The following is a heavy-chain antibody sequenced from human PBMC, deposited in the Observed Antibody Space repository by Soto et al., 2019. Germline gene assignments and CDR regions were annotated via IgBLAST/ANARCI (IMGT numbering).Heavy chain of an antibody. CDR2: INHSGST. J-gene: IGHJ4*02. CDR1: GGSFSNYY. Sequence: SETLSLTCAVYGGSFSNYYWSWIRQPPGKGVDWIGEINHSGSTNYNPSLKSRVTISVDTSKNQFSLKLSSVTAADTAVYYCARGQISDFWSGYYPLYYFEFWGQGALVTVSS. D-gene: IGHD3-3*01. V-gene: IGHV4-34*01. CDR3: ARGQISDFWSGYYPLYYFEF.